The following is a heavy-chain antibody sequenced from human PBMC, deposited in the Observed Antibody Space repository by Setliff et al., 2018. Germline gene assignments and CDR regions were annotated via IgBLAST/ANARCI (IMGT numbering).Heavy chain of an antibody. V-gene: IGHV4-39*01. J-gene: IGHJ4*02. Sequence: SETLSLTCTVSNGSLNRNGYYWSWIRQSPGKTLEWIGEIMDGRDTVYNPSLNSRVTISFDTSRNQFSLELSSVTAADTAVYYCARHATYYYGSGNLPFDHWAQGSLVTVSS. CDR2: IMDGRDT. D-gene: IGHD3-10*01. CDR1: NGSLNRNGYY. CDR3: ARHATYYYGSGNLPFDH.